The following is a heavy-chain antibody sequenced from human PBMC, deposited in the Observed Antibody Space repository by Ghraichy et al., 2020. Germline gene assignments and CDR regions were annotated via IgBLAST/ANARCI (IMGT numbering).Heavy chain of an antibody. CDR2: IIPIFGTA. J-gene: IGHJ3*02. Sequence: SVKVSCKASGGTFSSYAISWVRQAPGQGLEWMGGIIPIFGTANYAQKFQGRVTITADESTSTAYMELSSLRSEDTAVYYCAYYYDSSGQRGDAFDIWGQGTMVTVSS. CDR3: AYYYDSSGQRGDAFDI. D-gene: IGHD3-22*01. CDR1: GGTFSSYA. V-gene: IGHV1-69*13.